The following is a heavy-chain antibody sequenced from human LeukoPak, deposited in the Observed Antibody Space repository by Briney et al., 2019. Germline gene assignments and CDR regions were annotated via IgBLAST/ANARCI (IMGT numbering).Heavy chain of an antibody. Sequence: PSETLSLTCTVSGGSISSSIYYWGWIRQPPGKGLEWIGSIYTSGSTNYNPSLKSRVTMSVDMSKNQFSLKLSSVTAADTAVYYCARDGWYYGSGSSHDAFDIWGQGTMVTVSS. CDR3: ARDGWYYGSGSSHDAFDI. J-gene: IGHJ3*02. CDR2: IYTSGST. D-gene: IGHD3-10*01. CDR1: GGSISSSIYY. V-gene: IGHV4-39*07.